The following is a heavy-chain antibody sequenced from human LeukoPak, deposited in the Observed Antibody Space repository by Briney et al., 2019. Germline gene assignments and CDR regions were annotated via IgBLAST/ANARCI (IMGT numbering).Heavy chain of an antibody. D-gene: IGHD1-1*01. CDR1: GFTFSSYG. J-gene: IGHJ4*02. Sequence: GGSLRLSCAASGFTFSSYGMHWVRQAPGKGLEWVAFIRYDGSNKYYADSVKGRFTISRDNSKNTLYLQMNSLRAEDTAVYYCAKDLVNWNYPDYWGQGTLVTVSS. CDR2: IRYDGSNK. CDR3: AKDLVNWNYPDY. V-gene: IGHV3-30*02.